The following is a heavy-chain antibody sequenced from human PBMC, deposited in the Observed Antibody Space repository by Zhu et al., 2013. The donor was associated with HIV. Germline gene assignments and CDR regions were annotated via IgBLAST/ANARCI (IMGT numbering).Heavy chain of an antibody. J-gene: IGHJ6*03. CDR1: GYTFTNYG. CDR2: ISSYNGNT. CDR3: ASSIAAGGVGWDYHYMDV. V-gene: IGHV1-18*01. D-gene: IGHD6-13*01. Sequence: QVQLVQSGAEVKKPGASVKVSCKASGYTFTNYGITWVRQAPGQGLEWMGWISSYNGNTKYAPDLEGRVTLTRDTSISTAYMDLSSLRSDDTAVYYCASSIAAGGVGWDYHYMDVWGEGTTVTVSS.